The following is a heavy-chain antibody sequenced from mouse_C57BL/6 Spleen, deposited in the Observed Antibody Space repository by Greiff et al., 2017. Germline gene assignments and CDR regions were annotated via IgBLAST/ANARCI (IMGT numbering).Heavy chain of an antibody. J-gene: IGHJ2*01. CDR1: GFTFSDYY. D-gene: IGHD4-1*01. Sequence: EVKVVESEGGLVQPGSSMKLSCTASGFTFSDYYMAWVRQVPEKGLEWVANINYDGSSTYYLDSLKSRFIISRDNAKNILYLQMSSLKSEDTATYYCARGNWDLYFDYWGQGTTLTVSS. CDR2: INYDGSST. CDR3: ARGNWDLYFDY. V-gene: IGHV5-16*01.